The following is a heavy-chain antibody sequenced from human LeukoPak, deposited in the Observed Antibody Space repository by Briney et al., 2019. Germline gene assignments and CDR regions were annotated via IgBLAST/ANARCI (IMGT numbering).Heavy chain of an antibody. V-gene: IGHV3-7*01. CDR1: GFTFSNYW. Sequence: PGGSLRLSCAASGFTFSNYWMTWVRQAPGKGLEWVANIKQDGSEKNYVDSVKGRFTISRDNAKNSLYLQMNSLRVEDTAVYYCASGFDYWGQGTLVTVSS. CDR3: ASGFDY. J-gene: IGHJ4*02. CDR2: IKQDGSEK.